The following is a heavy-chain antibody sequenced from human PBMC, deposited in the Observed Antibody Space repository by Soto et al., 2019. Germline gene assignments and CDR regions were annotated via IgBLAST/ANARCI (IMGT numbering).Heavy chain of an antibody. CDR2: ISPYNGNT. J-gene: IGHJ4*02. Sequence: QVQLVQSGAEVRKPGASVKVSCKASGYRFTNYGISWVRQAPGQGLEWMGWISPYNGNTNYAQKVQDTVTMTTDTSTSTAYMELRSLRSDDTAVYYCARVHTVRGPKEQYFDYWGQGTLVTVSS. CDR1: GYRFTNYG. CDR3: ARVHTVRGPKEQYFDY. V-gene: IGHV1-18*01. D-gene: IGHD3-10*01.